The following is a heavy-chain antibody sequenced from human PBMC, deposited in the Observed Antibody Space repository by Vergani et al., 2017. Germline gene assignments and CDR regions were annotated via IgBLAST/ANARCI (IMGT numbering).Heavy chain of an antibody. CDR1: GFTFIMHA. CDR3: TKVGRSEVSGTIGAFDI. Sequence: EVQLLESGGDLVQPGGSLRLSCAASGFTFIMHAMSWVRQAPGKGLEWVSTLSASDRRTHYADSVKCRFTFSRDNSKNTLFLHMNSLRPEDTAVYYCTKVGRSEVSGTIGAFDIWGQGTMVTVSS. J-gene: IGHJ3*02. CDR2: LSASDRRT. D-gene: IGHD6-19*01. V-gene: IGHV3-23*01.